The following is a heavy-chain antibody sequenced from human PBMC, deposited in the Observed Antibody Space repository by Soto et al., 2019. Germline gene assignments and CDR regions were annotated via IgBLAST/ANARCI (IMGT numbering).Heavy chain of an antibody. CDR3: AKDAVSYVYGMDV. V-gene: IGHV3-23*01. CDR1: GFTFSSYA. J-gene: IGHJ6*02. Sequence: GGSVRLSCAAPGFTFSSYAMSWVRQAPGKGLEWVSAISGSGGSTYYADSVKGRFTISRDNSKNTLYLQMNSLRAEDTAVYYCAKDAVSYVYGMDVWGQGATVTVSS. D-gene: IGHD3-16*01. CDR2: ISGSGGST.